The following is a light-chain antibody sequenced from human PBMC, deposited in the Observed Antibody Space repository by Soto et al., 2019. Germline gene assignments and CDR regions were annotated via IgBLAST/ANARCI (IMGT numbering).Light chain of an antibody. CDR1: QSISTW. J-gene: IGKJ1*01. CDR3: QQYNSYST. Sequence: DIPMTQSPPTLSASVGDRVTITCRASQSISTWLAWYQQKPGKAPKLLISKASNLESGVPSRFSGSGSGTEFTLTISSLQPDDFATYYCQQYNSYSTFGQGTKVEIK. CDR2: KAS. V-gene: IGKV1-5*03.